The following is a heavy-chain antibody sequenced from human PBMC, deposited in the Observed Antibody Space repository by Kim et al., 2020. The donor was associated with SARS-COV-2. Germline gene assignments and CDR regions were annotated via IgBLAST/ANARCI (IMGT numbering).Heavy chain of an antibody. Sequence: GGSLRLSCAASGFTFSSYDMHWVRQATGKGLEWVSAIGTAGDTYYPGSVKGRFTISRENAKNSLYLQMNSLRAGDTAVYYCARGDRIAAAGTLDYWGQGTLVTVSS. CDR2: IGTAGDT. CDR1: GFTFSSYD. CDR3: ARGDRIAAAGTLDY. D-gene: IGHD6-13*01. J-gene: IGHJ4*02. V-gene: IGHV3-13*04.